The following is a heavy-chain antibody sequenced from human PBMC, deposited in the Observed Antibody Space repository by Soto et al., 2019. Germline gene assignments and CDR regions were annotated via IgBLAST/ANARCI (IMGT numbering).Heavy chain of an antibody. CDR1: GGSFSGYY. Sequence: TSETLSLTCAVYGGSFSGYYWIWIRQPPGKGLEWIGEINHSGSTNYNPSLKSRVTISVDTSKNQFSLKLSSVTAADTAVYYCARGFDSSSWTYYFDYWGQGTLVTVSS. J-gene: IGHJ4*02. CDR2: INHSGST. CDR3: ARGFDSSSWTYYFDY. V-gene: IGHV4-34*01. D-gene: IGHD6-13*01.